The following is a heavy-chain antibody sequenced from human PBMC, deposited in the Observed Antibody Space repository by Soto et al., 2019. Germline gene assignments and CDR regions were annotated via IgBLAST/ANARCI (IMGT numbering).Heavy chain of an antibody. J-gene: IGHJ4*02. CDR2: ISGSGGST. V-gene: IGHV3-23*01. CDR3: ARDRFDWLLASDY. CDR1: GFTFSSYA. Sequence: PGGSLRLSCAASGFTFSSYAMSWVRQAPGEGLEWVSAISGSGGSTYYADSVKGRFTISRDNSKNTLYLQMNSLRAEDTAVYYCARDRFDWLLASDYWGQGTLVTVSS. D-gene: IGHD3-9*01.